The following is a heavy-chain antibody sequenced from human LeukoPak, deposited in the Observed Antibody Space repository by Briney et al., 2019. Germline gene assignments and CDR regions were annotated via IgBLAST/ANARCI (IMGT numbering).Heavy chain of an antibody. V-gene: IGHV3-23*01. D-gene: IGHD1-26*01. CDR3: AKDYRYSGSYPSGDY. Sequence: GGSLRLSCAASGFTFSSYAMSWVRQAPGKGLERVSVISGSGGSTYYADSVKGRFTISRDNSKNTLYLQMNSLRAEDTAVYYCAKDYRYSGSYPSGDYWGQGTLVTVSS. CDR1: GFTFSSYA. J-gene: IGHJ4*02. CDR2: ISGSGGST.